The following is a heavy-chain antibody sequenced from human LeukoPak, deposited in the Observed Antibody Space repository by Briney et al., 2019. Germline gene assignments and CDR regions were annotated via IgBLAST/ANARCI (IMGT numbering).Heavy chain of an antibody. CDR1: GFTFSSYG. Sequence: PGRSLRLSCAASGFTFSSYGMHWVRQAPGKGLEWVAVIPFDGSSEDYADSVKGRFTISRDNSKNTLYLQMNSLRVEDTAVYYCAKAADQYYYSYFYYMDVWGKGTTVTVSS. D-gene: IGHD2/OR15-2a*01. CDR2: IPFDGSSE. CDR3: AKAADQYYYSYFYYMDV. V-gene: IGHV3-30*18. J-gene: IGHJ6*03.